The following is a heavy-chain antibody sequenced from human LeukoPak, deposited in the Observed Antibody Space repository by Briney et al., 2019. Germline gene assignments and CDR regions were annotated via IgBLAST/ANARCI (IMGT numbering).Heavy chain of an antibody. V-gene: IGHV1-18*01. J-gene: IGHJ3*02. D-gene: IGHD6-13*01. CDR1: VCTLTNWC. CDR2: ISAYNGNT. CDR3: SGIAPMGIVNLGAFDT. Sequence: ASVTVSCTASVCTLTNWCYFLLRLAPGQGLEWMGWISAYNGNTNYAQKLQGKVTMTTDTSTSTANMELTAVRSVDTAAYYCSGIAPMGIVNLGAFDTWGQGTMVTVSS.